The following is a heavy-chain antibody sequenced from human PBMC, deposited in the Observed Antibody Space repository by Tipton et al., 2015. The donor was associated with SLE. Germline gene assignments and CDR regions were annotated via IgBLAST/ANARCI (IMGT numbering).Heavy chain of an antibody. D-gene: IGHD1-26*01. CDR3: AGSYYYYYGMDV. CDR2: ISYDGSNK. CDR1: GFTFSSYA. V-gene: IGHV3-30-3*01. Sequence: SLRLSCAASGFTFSSYAMHWVRQAPGKGLEWVAVISYDGSNKYYADSVKGRFTISRDNSKNTLYLQMNSLRAEDTAVYYCAGSYYYYYGMDVWGQGTTVTVSS. J-gene: IGHJ6*02.